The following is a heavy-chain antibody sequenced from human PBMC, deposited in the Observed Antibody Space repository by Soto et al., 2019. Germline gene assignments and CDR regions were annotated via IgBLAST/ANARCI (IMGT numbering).Heavy chain of an antibody. J-gene: IGHJ4*02. CDR3: ARHTVEGSGEIDY. V-gene: IGHV4-39*01. Sequence: PSETLSLTCTVSGGSISSSSYYWGWIRQPPGKGLEWIGSIYYSGSTYYNPSLKSRVTISVDTSKNQFSLKLSSVTAADTAVYYCARHTVEGSGEIDYWGQGTLVTVSS. CDR1: GGSISSSSYY. D-gene: IGHD6-19*01. CDR2: IYYSGST.